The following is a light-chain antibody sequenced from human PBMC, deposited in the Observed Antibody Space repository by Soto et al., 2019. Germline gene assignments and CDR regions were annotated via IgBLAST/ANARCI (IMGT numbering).Light chain of an antibody. J-gene: IGKJ1*01. CDR3: QQYNNWPRT. CDR1: QSVSSN. Sequence: EIVMTQSPATLSVSPGERATLSCRASQSVSSNLAWYQQKPGQAPRLLMYGASTGATGIPARFSGSGSGTEFTLTISSLKSEDFAVYYCQQYNNWPRTFGQGTKVEIK. CDR2: GAS. V-gene: IGKV3-15*01.